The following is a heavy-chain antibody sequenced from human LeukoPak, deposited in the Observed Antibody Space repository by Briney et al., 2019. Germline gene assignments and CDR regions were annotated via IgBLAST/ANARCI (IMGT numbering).Heavy chain of an antibody. J-gene: IGHJ6*03. CDR3: ARAGEAWNYGFYYYYMDV. CDR1: GYTFTSYY. CDR2: INPSGGRT. V-gene: IGHV1-46*01. Sequence: GASVKVSCKASGYTFTSYYMHWVRQAPGQGLEWMGIINPSGGRTSYAQKFQGRVTMTRDTSTSTVYMELRSLRSDDTAVYYCARAGEAWNYGFYYYYMDVWGKGTTVTVSS. D-gene: IGHD1-7*01.